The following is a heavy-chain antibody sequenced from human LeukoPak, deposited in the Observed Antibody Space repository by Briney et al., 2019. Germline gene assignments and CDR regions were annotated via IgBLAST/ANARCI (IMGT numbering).Heavy chain of an antibody. CDR2: IYYSGST. J-gene: IGHJ4*02. CDR1: GGSISSSSYF. V-gene: IGHV4-39*01. CDR3: ARHPRYCSSTTCDSADY. Sequence: SETLSLTCTVSGGSISSSSYFWGWIRQPPGKGLEWIGSIYYSGSTYYNPSLKSRVTISVDTSKNHFSLKLSSVTAADTAVYYCARHPRYCSSTTCDSADYWGQGTLVTVSS. D-gene: IGHD2-2*01.